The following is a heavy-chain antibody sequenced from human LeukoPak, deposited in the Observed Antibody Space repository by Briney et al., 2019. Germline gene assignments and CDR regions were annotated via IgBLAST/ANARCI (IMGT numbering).Heavy chain of an antibody. D-gene: IGHD2-21*01. CDR3: ARVDDILDY. CDR1: RYSISSGYH. J-gene: IGHJ4*02. CDR2: IYRSGSA. V-gene: IGHV4-38-2*01. Sequence: KPSETLSLTCAVSRYSISSGYHWAWIRQPPGKGLEWIGSIYRSGSAYYNPSLKSRVTISVDTSKNQFSLRVTSVTAADTAVYYCARVDDILDYWGQRTLVTVSS.